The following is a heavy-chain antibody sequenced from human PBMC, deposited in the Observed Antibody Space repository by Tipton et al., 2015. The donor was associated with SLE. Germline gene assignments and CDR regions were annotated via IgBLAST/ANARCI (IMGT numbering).Heavy chain of an antibody. D-gene: IGHD7-27*01. CDR2: VYDSGTT. CDR3: AARTGDVLYYYYMDV. V-gene: IGHV4-59*08. J-gene: IGHJ6*03. CDR1: GGSIRNYF. Sequence: TLSLTCTVSGGSIRNYFWHWIRQSPGKGLEWIGYVYDSGTTKYNPSLKSRLTISVDTSKSHFSLKLSSVTAADTAVYYCAARTGDVLYYYYMDVWGKGTTVSVSS.